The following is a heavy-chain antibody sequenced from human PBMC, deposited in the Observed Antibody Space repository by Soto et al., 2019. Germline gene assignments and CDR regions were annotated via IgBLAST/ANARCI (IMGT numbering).Heavy chain of an antibody. V-gene: IGHV3-48*02. CDR3: AREQYQLSPYYDFWSGYQKAGYGMDV. J-gene: IGHJ6*02. CDR2: ISSSSGTI. Sequence: PGGSLRLSCSASGFTFSSYNMNWVRQAPGKGLEWVSYISSSSGTIYYADSVKGRFTISRDNAKNSLYLQMNSLRDEDTAVYYCAREQYQLSPYYDFWSGYQKAGYGMDVWGQGTTVTVSS. CDR1: GFTFSSYN. D-gene: IGHD3-3*01.